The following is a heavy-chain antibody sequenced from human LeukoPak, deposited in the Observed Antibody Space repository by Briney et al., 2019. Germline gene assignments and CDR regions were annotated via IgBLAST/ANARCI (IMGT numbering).Heavy chain of an antibody. V-gene: IGHV3-74*01. CDR3: AREAYSNYAYDM. J-gene: IGHJ3*02. Sequence: PGGSLRLSCAASGFTFSSYAMSWVRQAPGKGLEWVSRINSDGGNTVYADSAKGRFTISRDNVKNTVYLQMNSLRAEDTAVYYCAREAYSNYAYDMWGQGTMVIVAS. D-gene: IGHD6-13*01. CDR1: GFTFSSYA. CDR2: INSDGGNT.